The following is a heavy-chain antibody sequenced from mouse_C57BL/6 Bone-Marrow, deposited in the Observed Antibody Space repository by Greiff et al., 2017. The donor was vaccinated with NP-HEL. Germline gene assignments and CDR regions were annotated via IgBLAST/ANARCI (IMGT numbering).Heavy chain of an antibody. J-gene: IGHJ2*01. CDR1: GFNIKDDY. CDR3: TPSLSYFDY. V-gene: IGHV14-4*01. CDR2: IDPENGDT. Sequence: EVMLVESGAELVRPGASVKLSCTASGFNIKDDYMHWVKQRPEQGLEWIGWIDPENGDTEYASKFQGKATITADTSSNTAYLQLSSLTSEDTAVYYCTPSLSYFDYWGQGTTLTVSS. D-gene: IGHD2-3*01.